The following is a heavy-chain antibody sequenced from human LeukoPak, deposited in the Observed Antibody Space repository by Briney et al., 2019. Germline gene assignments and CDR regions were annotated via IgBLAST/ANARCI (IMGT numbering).Heavy chain of an antibody. Sequence: PGGSLRLSCAASGFTVSSNYMSWVRQAPGKGLEWVSAISGSGGSTYYADSVKGRFTISRDNSKNTLYLQMNSLRAEDTAVYYCAKVPITMVRGVLYWFDPWGQGTLVTVSS. V-gene: IGHV3-23*01. CDR2: ISGSGGST. CDR3: AKVPITMVRGVLYWFDP. CDR1: GFTVSSNY. J-gene: IGHJ5*02. D-gene: IGHD3-10*01.